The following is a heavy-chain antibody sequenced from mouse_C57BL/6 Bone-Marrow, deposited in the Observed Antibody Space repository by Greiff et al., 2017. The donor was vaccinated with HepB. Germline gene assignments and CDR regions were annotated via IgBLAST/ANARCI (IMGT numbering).Heavy chain of an antibody. D-gene: IGHD3-2*02. CDR2: ISNLAYSI. CDR1: GFTFSDYG. CDR3: ASTAQASWFAY. Sequence: DVKLVESGGGLVQPGGSLKLSCAASGFTFSDYGMAWVRQAPRKGPEWVAFISNLAYSIYYADTVTGRFTISRENAKNTLYLEMSSLRSEDTAMYYCASTAQASWFAYWGQGTLVTVSA. V-gene: IGHV5-15*01. J-gene: IGHJ3*01.